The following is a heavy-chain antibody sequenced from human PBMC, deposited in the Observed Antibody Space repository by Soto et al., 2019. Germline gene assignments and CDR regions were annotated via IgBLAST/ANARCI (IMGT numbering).Heavy chain of an antibody. CDR1: GFTFSNAW. CDR3: TTERYYDAFDI. D-gene: IGHD1-26*01. Sequence: GGSLRLSCAASGFTFSNAWMSWVRQAPGKGLEWVGHIKSKTDGGTTDYAAPVKGRFTISRDDTKNTLYLQMNSLKTEDTAVYCCTTERYYDAFDIWGQGTMVTVSS. J-gene: IGHJ3*02. V-gene: IGHV3-15*01. CDR2: IKSKTDGGTT.